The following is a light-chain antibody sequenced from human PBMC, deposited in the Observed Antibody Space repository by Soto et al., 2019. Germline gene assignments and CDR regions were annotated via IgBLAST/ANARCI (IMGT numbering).Light chain of an antibody. CDR1: QSLVHSDGNTH. J-gene: IGKJ2*01. CDR2: KVS. CDR3: MEGTHWPYT. V-gene: IGKV2-30*02. Sequence: DVVMTQSPLSLPVTLGQPASISCRSTQSLVHSDGNTHLNWFQQRPGQSPRRLICKVSNRDSGVPDRLSGSASGSDFTLKISRVVAEDVGVYYGMEGTHWPYTVGQGTKLEIK.